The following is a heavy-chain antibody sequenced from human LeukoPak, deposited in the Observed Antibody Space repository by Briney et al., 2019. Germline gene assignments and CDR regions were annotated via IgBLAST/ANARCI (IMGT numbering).Heavy chain of an antibody. CDR2: IRSKAYGGTT. Sequence: GGSLRLSCTASGFTFGDYAMSWVRQAPGKGLEWVGFIRSKAYGGTTEYAASVKGRFTISRDDSKSIAYLQMNSLRAEDTAAYYCASGDYGLFGYWGQGTLVTVSS. D-gene: IGHD4-17*01. J-gene: IGHJ4*02. CDR1: GFTFGDYA. CDR3: ASGDYGLFGY. V-gene: IGHV3-49*04.